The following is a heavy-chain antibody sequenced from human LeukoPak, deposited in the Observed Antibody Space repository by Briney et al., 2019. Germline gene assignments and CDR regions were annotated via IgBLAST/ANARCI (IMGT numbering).Heavy chain of an antibody. J-gene: IGHJ4*02. CDR2: IKQDGSEK. V-gene: IGHV3-7*03. CDR3: ARGGEGYGDYSYYFDY. Sequence: PGGSLRLSCAASGFTFSSYWMSWVRQAPGKGLEWVAKIKQDGSEKYYVDSVKGRFTISRDDAKNSLYLQMNSLRAEDTALYYCARGGEGYGDYSYYFDYWGQGTLVTVSS. CDR1: GFTFSSYW. D-gene: IGHD4-17*01.